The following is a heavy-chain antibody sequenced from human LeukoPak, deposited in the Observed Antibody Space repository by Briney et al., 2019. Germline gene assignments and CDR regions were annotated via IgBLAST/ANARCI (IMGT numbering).Heavy chain of an antibody. Sequence: ASVKVSCKAAGYTFTNYDISWVRQAPGQGLEWMGWISAYNGNTNYAQKLQGRVTMTTDTSTSTAYMELRSLRSDDTAVYYCARVEQPAAGGDYWGQGTLVTVSS. CDR3: ARVEQPAAGGDY. V-gene: IGHV1-18*01. CDR2: ISAYNGNT. D-gene: IGHD6-13*01. CDR1: GYTFTNYD. J-gene: IGHJ4*02.